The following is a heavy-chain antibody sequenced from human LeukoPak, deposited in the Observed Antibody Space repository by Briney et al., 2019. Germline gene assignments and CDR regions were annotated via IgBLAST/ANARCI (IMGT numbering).Heavy chain of an antibody. V-gene: IGHV3-7*01. Sequence: GGSLRLSCAASGFTFTNYWMTWVRQAPGKGLEWVANIKQDGSAKYYVDAVRGRFTISRDNAKNTVYLQMNNLRVDDTAVYYCVGTIASRGSEYWGQGALVTVSS. CDR1: GFTFTNYW. J-gene: IGHJ4*02. D-gene: IGHD6-6*01. CDR3: VGTIASRGSEY. CDR2: IKQDGSAK.